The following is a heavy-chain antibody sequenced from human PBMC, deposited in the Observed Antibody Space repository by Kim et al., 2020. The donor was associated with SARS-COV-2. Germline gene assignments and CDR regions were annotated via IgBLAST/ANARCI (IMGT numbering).Heavy chain of an antibody. J-gene: IGHJ4*02. D-gene: IGHD6-13*01. CDR3: ARERPAAGHFDY. Sequence: YNPTLSSRVTFTVDTSKNQFSLRVNSVAAADTAVYYCARERPAAGHFDYWGQGTLVTVSS. V-gene: IGHV4-59*01.